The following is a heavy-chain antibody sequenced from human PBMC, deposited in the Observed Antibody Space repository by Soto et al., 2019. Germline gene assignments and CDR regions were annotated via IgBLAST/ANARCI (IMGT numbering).Heavy chain of an antibody. V-gene: IGHV3-30-3*01. J-gene: IGHJ3*02. Sequence: QVQLVESGGGVVQPGRSLRLSCAASGFTFSSYAMHWVRQAPGKGLEWVAVISYDGSNKYYADSVKGRFTISRDNSKNTLYLHMNSLRAEDTAVYYCARETNGAFDIWGQGTMVTVSS. CDR3: ARETNGAFDI. CDR1: GFTFSSYA. D-gene: IGHD2-8*01. CDR2: ISYDGSNK.